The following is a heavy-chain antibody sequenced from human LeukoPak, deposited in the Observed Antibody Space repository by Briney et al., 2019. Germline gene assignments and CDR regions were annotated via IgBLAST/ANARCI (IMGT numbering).Heavy chain of an antibody. CDR1: GGTFSSYA. J-gene: IGHJ2*01. CDR3: ARSPSLGYCSSTSCYWGYFDL. CDR2: IIPILGIA. Sequence: SVKVSCKASGGTFSSYAIIWVRQAPGQGLEWMGRIIPILGIANYAQKFQGRVTITADKSTSTAYMELSSLRSEDTAVYYCARSPSLGYCSSTSCYWGYFDLWGRGTLVTVSS. V-gene: IGHV1-69*04. D-gene: IGHD2-2*01.